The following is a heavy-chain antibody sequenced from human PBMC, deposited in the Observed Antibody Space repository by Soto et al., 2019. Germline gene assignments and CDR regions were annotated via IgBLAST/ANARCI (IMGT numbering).Heavy chain of an antibody. CDR1: GGSISSGGYY. CDR2: IYYSGST. CDR3: ARELVRGVKAFDP. J-gene: IGHJ5*02. V-gene: IGHV4-31*03. D-gene: IGHD3-10*01. Sequence: QVQLQESGPGLVKPSQTLSLTCTVSGGSISSGGYYWSWIRQHPGKGLEWIVYIYYSGSTYYNPSRKSRVTISVDTSKNQFSLKLSSVTAADTAVYYCARELVRGVKAFDPWGQGTLVTVSS.